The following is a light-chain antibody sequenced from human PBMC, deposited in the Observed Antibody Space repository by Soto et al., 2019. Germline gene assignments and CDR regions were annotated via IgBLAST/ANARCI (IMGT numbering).Light chain of an antibody. V-gene: IGKV1-39*01. J-gene: IGKJ1*01. CDR1: QNITNF. CDR2: AAS. Sequence: DIQMTQSPSSLSASVGDRVTIACRASQNITNFLNWYQHNPGKAPNLLIFAASHLKSGVSSRFSGSGSRTDLTLTISSLHPEYFATFYCQESATTRWAFGQGAKVEIK. CDR3: QESATTRWA.